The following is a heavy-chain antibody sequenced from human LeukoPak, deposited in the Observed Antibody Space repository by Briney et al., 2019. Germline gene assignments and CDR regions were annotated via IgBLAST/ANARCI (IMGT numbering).Heavy chain of an antibody. CDR1: GGSIRGYY. Sequence: PSETPSLTCTVSGGSIRGYYWSWIRQPPGKGLEWIAYIHYSGSTKYNPSLKSRVTISEDMSKNQFSLRLSSVTAADTAMYYCARLPADGHYNNWFDPWGQGTLVTVSS. J-gene: IGHJ5*02. CDR3: ARLPADGHYNNWFDP. CDR2: IHYSGST. D-gene: IGHD5-24*01. V-gene: IGHV4-59*08.